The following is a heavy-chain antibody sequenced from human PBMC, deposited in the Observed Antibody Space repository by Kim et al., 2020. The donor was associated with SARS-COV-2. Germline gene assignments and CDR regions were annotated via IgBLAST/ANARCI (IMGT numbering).Heavy chain of an antibody. D-gene: IGHD3-22*01. CDR1: GFSFKTYG. J-gene: IGHJ4*01. Sequence: GGSLRLSCAASGFSFKTYGMHWVRQAPGKGLEWVAVISHDGSNKYYADSVKGRCTISRDNSKNTLSLQMNSLRDDDTAVYYCAKDYPAYASDGYHNFDY. CDR2: ISHDGSNK. V-gene: IGHV3-30*18. CDR3: AKDYPAYASDGYHNFDY.